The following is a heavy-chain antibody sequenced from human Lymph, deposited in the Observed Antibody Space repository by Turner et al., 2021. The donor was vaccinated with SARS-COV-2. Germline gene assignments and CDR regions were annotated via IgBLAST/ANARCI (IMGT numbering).Heavy chain of an antibody. D-gene: IGHD3-9*01. Sequence: QAQLQESGPRLVKPLGTLSLTCTVSGGSMNSNYWSWIRQPPGKRLEWVGYIYCRGSTNYNPSLKSRVTISVDTSKNQFSLKLTSVTAADTAIYYCARETGNNWVDPWGQGILVTVSS. CDR3: ARETGNNWVDP. CDR2: IYCRGST. J-gene: IGHJ5*02. CDR1: GGSMNSNY. V-gene: IGHV4-59*01.